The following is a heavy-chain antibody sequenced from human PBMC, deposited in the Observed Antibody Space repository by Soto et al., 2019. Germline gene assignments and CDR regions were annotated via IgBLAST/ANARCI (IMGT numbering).Heavy chain of an antibody. CDR2: IFYSGDT. Sequence: SETLSLTCTVSGGSISSGDYYWNWIRQPPGKGLEWIGYIFYSGDTYYNPSLKSRVIISMDTSQNQFSLKLNSVTAADTAVYYCARELSGYKYGPGEVYWGQGTLVTVSS. CDR3: ARELSGYKYGPGEVY. CDR1: GGSISSGDYY. V-gene: IGHV4-30-4*01. D-gene: IGHD5-18*01. J-gene: IGHJ4*02.